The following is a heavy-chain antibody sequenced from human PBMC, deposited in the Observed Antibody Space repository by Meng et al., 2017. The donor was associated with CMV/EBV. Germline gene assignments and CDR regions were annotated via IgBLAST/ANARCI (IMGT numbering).Heavy chain of an antibody. V-gene: IGHV4-34*01. Sequence: VYGGSFSGHYWSWLRPPPGKGLGWIGKINHSGSTSYNPSLKSRVTISVDTSKNQFSLKLSSVTAADTAVYYCAGFTFGGVIVRWFDPWGQGTLVTVSS. CDR3: AGFTFGGVIVRWFDP. J-gene: IGHJ5*02. CDR2: INHSGST. D-gene: IGHD3-16*02. CDR1: GGSFSGHY.